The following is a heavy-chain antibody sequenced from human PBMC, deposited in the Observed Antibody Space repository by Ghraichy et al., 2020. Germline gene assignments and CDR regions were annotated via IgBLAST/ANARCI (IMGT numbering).Heavy chain of an antibody. D-gene: IGHD3-16*01. Sequence: SETLSLTCTVSGGSIRSGDYYWSWIRQSPGKGLEWLGCIHYAGTTFYKPSLKSRLGISLVMSRRRLSLRLNSATAADTAVYYCARGGSPFPPTYFDFWGHGTLVTASS. CDR3: ARGGSPFPPTYFDF. CDR1: GGSIRSGDYY. V-gene: IGHV4-30-4*01. J-gene: IGHJ4*01. CDR2: IHYAGTT.